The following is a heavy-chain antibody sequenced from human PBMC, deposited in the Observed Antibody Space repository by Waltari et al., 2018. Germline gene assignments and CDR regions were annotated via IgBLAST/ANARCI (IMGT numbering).Heavy chain of an antibody. Sequence: EVQLVESGGGLVQPGGSLRLSCVVSEFTFSTFWMTWVSQAPGRGLEWVANINYNGNEKNYVDSVKDRFTISRDNARSSLYLQMNSLRVEDTAVYYCATYRWLGYWGQGALVTVSS. J-gene: IGHJ4*02. CDR2: INYNGNEK. CDR1: EFTFSTFW. CDR3: ATYRWLGY. V-gene: IGHV3-7*03. D-gene: IGHD3-10*01.